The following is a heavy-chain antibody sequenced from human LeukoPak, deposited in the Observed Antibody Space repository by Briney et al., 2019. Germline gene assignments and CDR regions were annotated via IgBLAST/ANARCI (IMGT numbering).Heavy chain of an antibody. D-gene: IGHD3-10*01. CDR2: IIPIFGTA. J-gene: IGHJ6*04. CDR3: ARVVLLWFGESTYYYYGMDV. CDR1: GGTFSSYA. Sequence: SVKVSCKASGGTFSSYAISWVRQAPGQGLERMGGIIPIFGTANYAQKFQGRVTITADKSTSTAYMELSSLRSEDTAVYYCARVVLLWFGESTYYYYGMDVWGKGTTVTVSS. V-gene: IGHV1-69*06.